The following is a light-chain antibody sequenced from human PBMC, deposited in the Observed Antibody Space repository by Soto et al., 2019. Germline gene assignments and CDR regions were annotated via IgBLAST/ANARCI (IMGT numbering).Light chain of an antibody. J-gene: IGLJ1*01. CDR2: EVT. Sequence: QSVLTQPASVSGSPGQSITISCTGTSSDVGAYNYVSWYQHHPGKVPKLLIYEVTNRPSGVSDRFSGSKSGNTASLTISGLQAEDEADYYCSSKRDSSTPFVFGTRTKVTV. CDR3: SSKRDSSTPFV. CDR1: SSDVGAYNY. V-gene: IGLV2-14*01.